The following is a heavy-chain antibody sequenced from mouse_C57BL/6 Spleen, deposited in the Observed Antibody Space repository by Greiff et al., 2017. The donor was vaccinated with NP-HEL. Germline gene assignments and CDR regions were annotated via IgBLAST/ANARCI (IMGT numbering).Heavy chain of an antibody. CDR2: IHPNSGST. J-gene: IGHJ1*03. V-gene: IGHV1-64*01. CDR1: GYTFTSYW. D-gene: IGHD2-12*01. CDR3: ARVTRSSWYFDV. Sequence: VQLQQSGAELVKPGASVKLSCKASGYTFTSYWMHWVKQRPGQGLEWIGMIHPNSGSTNYNEKFKSKATLTVDKSSSTAYMQLSSLTSEDSAVYYCARVTRSSWYFDVWGTGTTVTVSS.